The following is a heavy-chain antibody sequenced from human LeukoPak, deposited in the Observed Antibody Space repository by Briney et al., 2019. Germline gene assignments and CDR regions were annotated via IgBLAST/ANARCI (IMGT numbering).Heavy chain of an antibody. J-gene: IGHJ4*02. CDR1: GYSISSGYY. CDR3: ARVARHDYSYYPGGNYFDY. Sequence: SETLSLTCTVSGYSISSGYYWGWIRQPPGKGLEWIGSIYYSGSTYYNPSLKSRVTISVDTSKNQFSLKLSSVTAADTAVYYCARVARHDYSYYPGGNYFDYWGQGTLVTVSS. D-gene: IGHD4-11*01. CDR2: IYYSGST. V-gene: IGHV4-38-2*02.